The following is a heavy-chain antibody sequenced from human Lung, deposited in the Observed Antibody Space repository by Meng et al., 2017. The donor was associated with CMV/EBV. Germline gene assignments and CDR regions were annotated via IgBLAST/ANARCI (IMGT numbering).Heavy chain of an antibody. Sequence: GESLKISCAASGFTFSSYEMNWVRQAPGKGLEWVSYISSSGSTMYYADSVKGRFTISRDNAKNSLYLQMNSLRVEDTAVYYCARRSGSYVNAFEIWGQGTMVTVSS. J-gene: IGHJ3*02. CDR3: ARRSGSYVNAFEI. V-gene: IGHV3-48*03. CDR2: ISSSGSTM. D-gene: IGHD1-26*01. CDR1: GFTFSSYE.